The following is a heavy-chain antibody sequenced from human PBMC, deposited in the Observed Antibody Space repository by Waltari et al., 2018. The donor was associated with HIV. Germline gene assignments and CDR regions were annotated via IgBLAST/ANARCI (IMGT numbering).Heavy chain of an antibody. Sequence: QLQLQESGSGLEKPSQTLSLTCTVSGRSISGGGYSWNWFRQPLGKGLELIGYTYAHWNPYYTPSCKSRVTISLARSKTYFSLNLSSATAADTSLYYCARSTYDSSAYRYGMDVWGQGTTVTVSS. CDR3: ARSTYDSSAYRYGMDV. D-gene: IGHD3-22*01. J-gene: IGHJ6*02. V-gene: IGHV4-30-2*01. CDR1: GRSISGGGYS. CDR2: TYAHWNP.